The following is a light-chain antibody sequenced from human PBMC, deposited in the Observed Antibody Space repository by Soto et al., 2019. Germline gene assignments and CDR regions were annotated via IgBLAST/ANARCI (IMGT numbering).Light chain of an antibody. V-gene: IGLV2-14*01. Sequence: QSALTQPASVSGSPGQSITISCTATSSDAGGYNYVSWYQQYPDKAPKLMIYEVSNRPSGVSDRFSGSKSGNTASLTISGLQAEDEADYYCASFAPGRIYVFGSGTKVTVL. CDR1: SSDAGGYNY. CDR2: EVS. J-gene: IGLJ1*01. CDR3: ASFAPGRIYV.